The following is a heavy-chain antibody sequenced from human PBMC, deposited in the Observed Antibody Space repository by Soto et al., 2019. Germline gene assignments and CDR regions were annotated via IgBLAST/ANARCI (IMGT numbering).Heavy chain of an antibody. CDR3: ARAPSVAPAISSHFDY. V-gene: IGHV3-23*05. Sequence: GGSLRLSCAASGFSFSSHAMGWVRQAPGKGLEWVSSTTSSGITTYYADSVKGRFTISGDNSKNTLYLQINSLRAEDTAVYYCARAPSVAPAISSHFDYWGQGTQVTVSS. CDR1: GFSFSSHA. J-gene: IGHJ4*02. CDR2: TTSSGITT.